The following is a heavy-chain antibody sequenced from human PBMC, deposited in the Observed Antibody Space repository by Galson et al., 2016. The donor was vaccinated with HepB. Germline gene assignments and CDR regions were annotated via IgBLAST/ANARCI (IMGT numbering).Heavy chain of an antibody. CDR3: ARPHVAMVTGYYYGMDV. CDR2: ISGSGDNT. D-gene: IGHD5-18*01. V-gene: IGHV3-23*01. Sequence: SLRLSCAASGFTFSSYAMTWVRQAPGKGLEWVSTISGSGDNTYYADSVKGRFTISRDNSKNTQSLQMNSLRAEDTAVYYCARPHVAMVTGYYYGMDVWGQGTTVTVSS. CDR1: GFTFSSYA. J-gene: IGHJ6*02.